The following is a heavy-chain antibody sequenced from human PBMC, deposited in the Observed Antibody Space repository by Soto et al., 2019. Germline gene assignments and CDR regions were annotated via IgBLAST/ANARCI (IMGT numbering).Heavy chain of an antibody. CDR2: IIPIFGTA. CDR1: GGTFSSYA. D-gene: IGHD3-22*01. CDR3: ARVSYYYDSSGPFDY. J-gene: IGHJ4*02. Sequence: QVQLVQSGAEVKKPGSSVKVSCKASGGTFSSYAISWVRQAPGQGLEWMGGIIPIFGTANYAQKFQGRVTITADESTSPAYMELSSRRSEDTAVYYCARVSYYYDSSGPFDYWGQGTLVPVSS. V-gene: IGHV1-69*01.